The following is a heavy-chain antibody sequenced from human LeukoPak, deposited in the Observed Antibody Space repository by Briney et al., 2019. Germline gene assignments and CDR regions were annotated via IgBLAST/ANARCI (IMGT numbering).Heavy chain of an antibody. CDR2: VSPHNGDT. CDR3: VRHYYDYVAFDI. Sequence: ATVKVSCKASGYPFTSYNINWFRQAPGRGFEWLGFVSPHNGDTGYTQNFQGRVTMTRDTSINTACMELSGLRSEDTAVYYCVRHYYDYVAFDIWGQGTMVIVSS. CDR1: GYPFTSYN. D-gene: IGHD3-22*01. V-gene: IGHV1-8*01. J-gene: IGHJ3*02.